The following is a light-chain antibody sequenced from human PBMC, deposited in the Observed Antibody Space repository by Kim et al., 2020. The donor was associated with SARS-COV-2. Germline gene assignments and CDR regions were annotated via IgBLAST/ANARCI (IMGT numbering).Light chain of an antibody. CDR3: QQYNSYPT. V-gene: IGKV1-5*01. J-gene: IGKJ1*01. CDR2: DAS. CDR1: QSISSW. Sequence: SASVGDRVTITCRASQSISSWLAWYQQKPGKAPNLLMYDASSWESGVLTRFSGSGSGTEFTLTISSLQPDDFATYYCQQYNSYPTFGQGTKVDIK.